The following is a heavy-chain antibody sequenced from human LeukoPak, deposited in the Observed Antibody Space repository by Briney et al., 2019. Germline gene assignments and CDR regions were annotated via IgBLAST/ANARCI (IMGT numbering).Heavy chain of an antibody. CDR2: IIPIFGTA. D-gene: IGHD6-13*01. V-gene: IGHV1-69*05. CDR3: ARQVGGYSRWYYFDY. Sequence: SVKVSCKASGGTFSSYAISWVRQAPGQGLEWMGGIIPIFGTANYAQKFQGRVTITTDESTSTAYMELSSLRSEDTAVYYCARQVGGYSRWYYFDYWGQGTLVTISS. J-gene: IGHJ4*02. CDR1: GGTFSSYA.